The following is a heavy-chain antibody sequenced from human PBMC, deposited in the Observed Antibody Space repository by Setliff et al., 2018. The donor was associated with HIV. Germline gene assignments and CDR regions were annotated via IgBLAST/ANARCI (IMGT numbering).Heavy chain of an antibody. CDR1: GVSVSSGGYY. J-gene: IGHJ1*01. D-gene: IGHD2-2*01. Sequence: SETLSLTCTVSGVSVSSGGYYWSWIRQHPGKGLEWIGYVYYTGTTYSNPSLKSRITISVDTSKNQFSLKLGFVTAADTAVYYCARGESTTWDLAEYFQHWGHGTLVTVSS. CDR3: ARGESTTWDLAEYFQH. V-gene: IGHV4-31*03. CDR2: VYYTGTT.